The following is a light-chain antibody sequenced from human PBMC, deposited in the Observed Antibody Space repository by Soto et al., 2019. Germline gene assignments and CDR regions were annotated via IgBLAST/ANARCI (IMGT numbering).Light chain of an antibody. CDR2: AAS. CDR3: QKDNYAPLT. V-gene: IGKV1-27*01. J-gene: IGKJ1*01. Sequence: DIQMTQSPSSLSSSVGDIVTITGRASQAISNYLAWYQQKRGKLPKVVIYAASTLQSGVPYRFSGSGSGTDFTLNITNMQPDDFATYYYQKDNYAPLTFDQGTKVEIK. CDR1: QAISNY.